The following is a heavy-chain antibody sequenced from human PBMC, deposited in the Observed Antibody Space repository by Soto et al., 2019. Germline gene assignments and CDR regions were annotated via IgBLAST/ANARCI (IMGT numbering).Heavy chain of an antibody. CDR2: ISVSSSTI. CDR1: GFTFSYYN. D-gene: IGHD3-3*01. Sequence: GGSLRLSCAASGFTFSYYNMNWVRQAPGKGLEWVSYISVSSSTIYYADSVKGRFTISRDNAKNSLYLQMNSLRDEDTAVYYCARERSYDFWSGYQDFDYWGQGTLVTVSS. J-gene: IGHJ4*02. CDR3: ARERSYDFWSGYQDFDY. V-gene: IGHV3-48*02.